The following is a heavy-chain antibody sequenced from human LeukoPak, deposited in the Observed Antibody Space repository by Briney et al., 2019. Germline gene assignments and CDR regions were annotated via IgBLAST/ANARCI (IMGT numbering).Heavy chain of an antibody. V-gene: IGHV3-21*01. CDR1: GFTFSGYS. D-gene: IGHD6-19*01. J-gene: IGHJ4*02. CDR2: ISSSSSYI. Sequence: GGSLRLSCAASGFTFSGYSMNWVRQAPGKGPEWVSSISSSSSYIYYADSVKGRFTISRDNAKNSLYLQMSSLRAEDTAVYYCGYSSGWYVDYWGQGTLVTVSS. CDR3: GYSSGWYVDY.